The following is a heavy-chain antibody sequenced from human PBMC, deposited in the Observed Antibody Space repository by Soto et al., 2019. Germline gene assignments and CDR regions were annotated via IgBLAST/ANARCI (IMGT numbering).Heavy chain of an antibody. V-gene: IGHV1-18*01. CDR3: VKDRDSNSWPSRDV. Sequence: QVHLVQSGAEVKKPGASVNVSCKTSGYTFTRNGISWVRQAPGQGLEWMGWISPNTGNIKYAQKLQGRVIMTTDTSTSTAYMELRSLRSDDTAVYYCVKDRDSNSWPSRDVW. J-gene: IGHJ6*01. CDR2: ISPNTGNI. CDR1: GYTFTRNG. D-gene: IGHD3-22*01.